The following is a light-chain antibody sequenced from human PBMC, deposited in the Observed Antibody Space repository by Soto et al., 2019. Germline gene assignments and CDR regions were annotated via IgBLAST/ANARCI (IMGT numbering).Light chain of an antibody. CDR1: QSVSSN. J-gene: IGKJ5*01. V-gene: IGKV3-20*01. CDR2: GAS. Sequence: EIVMTQSPGTRSGSPWEVATRFCRASQSVSSNLAWYQQKPGQAPRLLIYGASSRATGIPDRFSGSGSGTDFTLTISRLETEDFAVYYCQQYGSSITFGQGTRLEIK. CDR3: QQYGSSIT.